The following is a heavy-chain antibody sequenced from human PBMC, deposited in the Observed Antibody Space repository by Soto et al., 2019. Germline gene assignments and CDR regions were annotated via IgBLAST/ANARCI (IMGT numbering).Heavy chain of an antibody. V-gene: IGHV4-30-4*01. CDR2: NNYSGRT. CDR3: XXXXXXXXXFDY. J-gene: IGHJ4*02. Sequence: QVQLQESGPGLVKPSQTLSLTCTVSGGSISSGDYYWSWIRQPPGKGVEWIGNNNYSGRTYYHPSLHSRITISVDTSNNPCSLRLSFGIAADTAXXXXXXXXXXXXXFDYXGQGTLVTVSS. CDR1: GGSISSGDYY.